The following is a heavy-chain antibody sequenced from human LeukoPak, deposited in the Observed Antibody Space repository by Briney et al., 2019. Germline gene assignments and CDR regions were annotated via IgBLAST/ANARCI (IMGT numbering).Heavy chain of an antibody. D-gene: IGHD3-22*01. V-gene: IGHV3-20*04. CDR1: GFTFDDYG. J-gene: IGHJ4*02. CDR3: ARVHSSGYPHYFDY. Sequence: GGSLRLSCAASGFTFDDYGMSWVRQAPGKGLEWVSGINWNGDSTGYADSVKGRFTISRDNAKNSLYLQMNSLRAEDTALYYCARVHSSGYPHYFDYWGQGTLVTVSS. CDR2: INWNGDST.